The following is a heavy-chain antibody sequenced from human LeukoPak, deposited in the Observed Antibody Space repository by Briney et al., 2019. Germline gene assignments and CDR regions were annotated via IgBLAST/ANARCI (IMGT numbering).Heavy chain of an antibody. V-gene: IGHV4-31*03. CDR3: ARARYPRGGIFFDY. CDR2: IYYSGST. J-gene: IGHJ4*02. D-gene: IGHD3-10*01. CDR1: GGSISSGGYS. Sequence: PSETLSLTCTVSGGSISSGGYSWSWIRQHPGKGLEWIGYIYYSGSTYYNPSLKSRVTISVDTSKNQFSLKLSSVTAADTAVYYCARARYPRGGIFFDYWGQGTLVTVSS.